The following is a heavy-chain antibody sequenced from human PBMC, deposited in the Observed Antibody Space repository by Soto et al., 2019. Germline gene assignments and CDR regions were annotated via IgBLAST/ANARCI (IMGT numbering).Heavy chain of an antibody. V-gene: IGHV4-59*02. CDR2: GYYDGST. J-gene: IGHJ6*02. CDR3: AWGRRSPTGYYGLDV. CDR1: GDSVSSYY. Sequence: QVQLQESGPGLVKPSDTLSLTCSVSGDSVSSYYWSWIRQPPGKGLEWIGYGYYDGSTNYNPSLETRVTISIDTSKNEVSLKLNSVTAADTAVYHCAWGRRSPTGYYGLDVWGQGTTVAVSS. D-gene: IGHD2-8*02.